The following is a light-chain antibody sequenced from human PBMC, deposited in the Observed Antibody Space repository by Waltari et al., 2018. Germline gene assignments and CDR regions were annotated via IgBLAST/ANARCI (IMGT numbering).Light chain of an antibody. CDR2: GAS. V-gene: IGKV3-15*01. J-gene: IGKJ1*01. CDR3: QQYNDWPPWT. CDR1: QSVTTN. Sequence: EIVMTQSPASLSLSPGERATLSCRASQSVTTNLAWYQQKPGQAPRLLLYGASTRAAGIPVRFSGSESGTEFTLTVSGLQSEDFAIYYCQQYNDWPPWTFGQGTKVEIK.